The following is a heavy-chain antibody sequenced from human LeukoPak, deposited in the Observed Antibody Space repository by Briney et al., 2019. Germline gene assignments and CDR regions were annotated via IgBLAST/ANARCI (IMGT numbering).Heavy chain of an antibody. CDR3: ARANYYDSSGLRY. V-gene: IGHV4-39*07. CDR1: GGSISSSSYY. J-gene: IGHJ4*02. D-gene: IGHD3-22*01. CDR2: SYYSGST. Sequence: SETLSLTCTVSGGSISSSSYYWGWIRQPPGKGLEWIGSSYYSGSTYYNPSLRSRVTISVDTSKNQFSLKLSSVTAADTAVYYCARANYYDSSGLRYWGQGTLVTVSS.